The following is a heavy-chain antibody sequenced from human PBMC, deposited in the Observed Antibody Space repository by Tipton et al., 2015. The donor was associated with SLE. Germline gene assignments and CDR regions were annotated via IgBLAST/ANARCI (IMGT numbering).Heavy chain of an antibody. CDR1: GYPFTSYT. V-gene: IGHV1-8*02. D-gene: IGHD2-8*02. J-gene: IGHJ4*02. Sequence: QLVQSGAEVKKPGASVKVSCKASGYPFTSYTINWVRQATGQGLEWMGWMNPNSDNTGYAQKFQGRVTMTRDTSKSTAYMELSSLRSEDTAVYYCARGSCSGGVCYIDYWGQGTLVTVSS. CDR2: MNPNSDNT. CDR3: ARGSCSGGVCYIDY.